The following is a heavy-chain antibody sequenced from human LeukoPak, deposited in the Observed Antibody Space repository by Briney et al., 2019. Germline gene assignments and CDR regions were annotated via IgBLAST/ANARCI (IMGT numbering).Heavy chain of an antibody. CDR1: GFTVSSNY. CDR2: IYSGGST. D-gene: IGHD1-26*01. J-gene: IGHJ4*02. Sequence: GGSLRLSCAASGFTVSSNYMSWVRQAPGKGLEWVSVIYSGGSTYYADSAKGRFTISRHNSKNTLYLQMNSLRAEDTAVYYCARVGWELGYYFDYWGQGTLVTVFS. V-gene: IGHV3-53*04. CDR3: ARVGWELGYYFDY.